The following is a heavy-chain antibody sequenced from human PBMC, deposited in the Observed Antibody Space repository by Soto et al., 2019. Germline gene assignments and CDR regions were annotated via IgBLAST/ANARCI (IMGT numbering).Heavy chain of an antibody. CDR1: GGSFSGYY. CDR3: ARGSNRVFDY. CDR2: INHSGST. D-gene: IGHD3-10*01. Sequence: SETLSLTCAVYGGSFSGYYWSWIRQPPGKGLEWIGEINHSGSTNYNPSLKSRVTISVDTSKNQFSLKLSSVTAADTAVYYCARGSNRVFDYWGQGTLVTVSS. V-gene: IGHV4-34*01. J-gene: IGHJ4*02.